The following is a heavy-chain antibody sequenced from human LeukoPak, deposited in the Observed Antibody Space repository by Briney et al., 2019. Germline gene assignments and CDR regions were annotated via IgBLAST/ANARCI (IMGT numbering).Heavy chain of an antibody. D-gene: IGHD3-22*01. CDR1: GFTFSTYT. J-gene: IGHJ4*02. V-gene: IGHV3-21*01. CDR3: ARDSRDSSGYVEYFDY. Sequence: PGGSLRLSCAASGFTFSTYTMNWVRQAPGKGLEWVSTIGSSSDYIYYAESVKGRFTISRDDAKNSLYLQMNSLRAEDTAVYYCARDSRDSSGYVEYFDYWGQGTLVTVSS. CDR2: IGSSSDYI.